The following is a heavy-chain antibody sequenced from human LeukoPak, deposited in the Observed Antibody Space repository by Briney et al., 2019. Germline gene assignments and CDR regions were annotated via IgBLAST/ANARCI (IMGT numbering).Heavy chain of an antibody. J-gene: IGHJ3*02. CDR2: ISSSSDYI. CDR1: GFTFSSYT. D-gene: IGHD3-22*01. Sequence: PGGSLRLSCAASGFTFSSYTMNWVRQAPGKGLEWVSSISSSSDYIFYADSVKGRFTIFRDNSKNTLYLQMNSLRAEDTAVYYCAREYYYESSGTRSGAFDIWGQGTMVTVSS. CDR3: AREYYYESSGTRSGAFDI. V-gene: IGHV3-21*04.